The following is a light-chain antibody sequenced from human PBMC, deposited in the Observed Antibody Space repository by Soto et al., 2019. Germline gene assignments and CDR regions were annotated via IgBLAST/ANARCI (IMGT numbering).Light chain of an antibody. CDR2: EVS. Sequence: QSVLTQPPSVSGSPGQSVAISCTGTSSDVGSYNRVSWYQQPPGAAPKLMIYEVSNRPSGVPDRFSGSKSGNTASLTISGLQAEDEADYYYNSYTGSSTYVFGPGTKVTVL. V-gene: IGLV2-18*02. CDR1: SSDVGSYNR. CDR3: NSYTGSSTYV. J-gene: IGLJ1*01.